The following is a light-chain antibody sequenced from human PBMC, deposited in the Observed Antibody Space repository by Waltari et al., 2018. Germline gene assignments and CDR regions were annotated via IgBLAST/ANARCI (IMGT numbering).Light chain of an antibody. Sequence: EIVMTQSPATLSVSPGERATLSCRASQSISTNLAWYQQKPGQATMLLIYGASTRATGFPARFSGSGFGTEFTLTISSLRSEDFAVYYCQHYHNWPPITFGQGTRLEIK. CDR1: QSISTN. V-gene: IGKV3-15*01. CDR2: GAS. J-gene: IGKJ5*01. CDR3: QHYHNWPPIT.